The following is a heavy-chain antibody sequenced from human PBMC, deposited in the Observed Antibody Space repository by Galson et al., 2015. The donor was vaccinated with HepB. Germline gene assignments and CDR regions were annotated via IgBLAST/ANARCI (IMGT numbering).Heavy chain of an antibody. Sequence: SLRLSCAASGFTFDDYGMSWVRQAPGKGLEWVSGINWNGGSTGYADSVKGRFTISRDNAKNSLYLQMNSLRAEDTALYHCARDFGGELSGFDPWGQGTLVTVSS. CDR1: GFTFDDYG. CDR2: INWNGGST. J-gene: IGHJ5*02. CDR3: ARDFGGELSGFDP. V-gene: IGHV3-20*01. D-gene: IGHD1-7*01.